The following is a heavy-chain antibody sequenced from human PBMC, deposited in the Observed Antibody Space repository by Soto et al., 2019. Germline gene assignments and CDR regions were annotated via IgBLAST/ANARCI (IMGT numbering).Heavy chain of an antibody. V-gene: IGHV4-59*08. CDR3: ARTVLGPDLLADSFVDYYYYMDV. CDR1: GGSISNFY. J-gene: IGHJ6*03. CDR2: VYYTGST. D-gene: IGHD3-9*01. Sequence: SETLSLTCTVSGGSISNFYWSWIRQPPGKGLEWIVYVYYTGSTSYNPSLKRRVTFSADSSRGQFSLRLNSVTAADTAVYYCARTVLGPDLLADSFVDYYYYMDVWGQGTTVTVS.